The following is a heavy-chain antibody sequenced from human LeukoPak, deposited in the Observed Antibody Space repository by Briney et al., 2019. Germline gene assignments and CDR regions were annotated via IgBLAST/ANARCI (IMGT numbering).Heavy chain of an antibody. J-gene: IGHJ5*02. CDR2: ISSCGTTT. CDR3: VRSLTIAVAGTDL. Sequence: PGGSQTLSCSVSGFTFKSYEMNWVRLAPGKGLEGITYISSCGTTTFYADSVKGRFTVSRDNDKSLLYLQMNSLRADDTATYYCVRSLTIAVAGTDLWGQGTVVTVS. V-gene: IGHV3-48*03. CDR1: GFTFKSYE. D-gene: IGHD6-19*01.